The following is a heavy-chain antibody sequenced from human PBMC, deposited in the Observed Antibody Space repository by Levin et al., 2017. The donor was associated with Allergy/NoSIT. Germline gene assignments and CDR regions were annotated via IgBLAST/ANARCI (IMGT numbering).Heavy chain of an antibody. D-gene: IGHD2-2*01. CDR2: ISYDGSNK. Sequence: GGSLRLSCAASGFTFSSYGMHWVRQAPGKGLEWVAVISYDGSNKYYADSVKGRFTISRDNSKNTLYLQMNSLRAEDTAVYYCAKDGLDIVVVPAATNWFDPWGQGTLVTVSS. V-gene: IGHV3-30*18. CDR3: AKDGLDIVVVPAATNWFDP. J-gene: IGHJ5*02. CDR1: GFTFSSYG.